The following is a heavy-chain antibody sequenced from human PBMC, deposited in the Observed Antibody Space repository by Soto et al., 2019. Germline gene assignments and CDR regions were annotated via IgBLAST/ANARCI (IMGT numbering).Heavy chain of an antibody. CDR1: GGSISSGDYY. Sequence: SDTLSLTCTVSGGSISSGDYYWSWIRQPPGKGLEWIGYIYYSGSTYYNPSLKSRVTISVDTSKNQFSLKLSSVTAADTAVYYCASVLYYYDSSGPFDYWGQGTLVTVSS. D-gene: IGHD3-22*01. CDR2: IYYSGST. V-gene: IGHV4-30-4*02. CDR3: ASVLYYYDSSGPFDY. J-gene: IGHJ4*02.